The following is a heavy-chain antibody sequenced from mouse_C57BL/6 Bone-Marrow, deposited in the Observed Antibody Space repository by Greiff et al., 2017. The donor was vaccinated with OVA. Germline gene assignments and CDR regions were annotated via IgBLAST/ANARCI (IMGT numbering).Heavy chain of an antibody. J-gene: IGHJ4*01. CDR2: IDPSDSYT. Sequence: QVQLKQPGAELVMPGASVKLSCKASGYTFTSYWMHWVKQRPGQGLEWIGEIDPSDSYTNYNQKFKGKSTLTVDKSSSTAYMQLSSLTSEDSAVYYCAREFITTVVGAMDYWGQGTSVTVSS. D-gene: IGHD1-1*01. CDR1: GYTFTSYW. V-gene: IGHV1-69*01. CDR3: AREFITTVVGAMDY.